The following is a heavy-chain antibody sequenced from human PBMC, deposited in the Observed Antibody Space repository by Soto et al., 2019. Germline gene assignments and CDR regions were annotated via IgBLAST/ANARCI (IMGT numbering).Heavy chain of an antibody. D-gene: IGHD1-26*01. Sequence: QVQLVESGGGVVQPGRSLRLSCAASGFTFSNYGMNWVRQAPGKGLEWVALISYDGSNKYYADSVKGRFTISRDNSKNTLYLQMNILRGDDTAVYHCAKDSGSGSYLDYWGQGTLVTVSS. CDR3: AKDSGSGSYLDY. J-gene: IGHJ4*02. CDR1: GFTFSNYG. CDR2: ISYDGSNK. V-gene: IGHV3-30*18.